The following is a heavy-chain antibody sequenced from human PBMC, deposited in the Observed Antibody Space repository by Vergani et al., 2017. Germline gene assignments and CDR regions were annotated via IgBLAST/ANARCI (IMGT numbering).Heavy chain of an antibody. V-gene: IGHV1-46*01. J-gene: IGHJ6*02. CDR2: INPSGGST. Sequence: QVQLVQSGAEVKKPGASVKVSCKASGYTFTSYYMHWVRQAPGQGLEWMGIINPSGGSTSSAQKFQGRVTMTRDTSTSTVYMELSSLRSEHTAVYYCARDYGDYDGDYYYGMDVWGQGTTVTVSS. CDR3: ARDYGDYDGDYYYGMDV. D-gene: IGHD4-17*01. CDR1: GYTFTSYY.